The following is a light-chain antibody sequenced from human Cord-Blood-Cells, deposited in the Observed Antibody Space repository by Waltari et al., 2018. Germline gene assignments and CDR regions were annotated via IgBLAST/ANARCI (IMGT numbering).Light chain of an antibody. J-gene: IGKJ2*02. CDR2: AAS. CDR1: QSISSY. Sequence: DIQMTQSPSSLSASVGDRVTITCRASQSISSYLSWYQQKPGKAPKLLIYAASSLQSVVPSRFSGSGSGTDFTLTISSLQPEDFATYYCQQSYSTPCTFGQGTKLEIK. CDR3: QQSYSTPCT. V-gene: IGKV1-39*01.